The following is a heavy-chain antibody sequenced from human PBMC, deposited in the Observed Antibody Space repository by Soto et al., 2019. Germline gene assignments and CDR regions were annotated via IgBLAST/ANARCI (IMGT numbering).Heavy chain of an antibody. CDR1: GFTFDDYA. CDR2: ISWNSGSI. CDR3: AKDREGIVY. Sequence: GGSLRLSCAASGFTFDDYAMRWVRQAPGKGLEWVSGISWNSGSIGYADSVKGRFTISRDNAKNSLYLQMNSLRAEDTALYYCAKDREGIVYWGQGTLVTVSS. J-gene: IGHJ4*02. V-gene: IGHV3-9*01. D-gene: IGHD3-22*01.